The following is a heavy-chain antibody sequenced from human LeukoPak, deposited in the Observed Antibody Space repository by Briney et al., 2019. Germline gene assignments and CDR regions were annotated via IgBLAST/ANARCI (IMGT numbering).Heavy chain of an antibody. CDR2: IYSSGSA. CDR3: ARGSGTVDF. CDR1: GGSISSNF. J-gene: IGHJ4*02. D-gene: IGHD1-1*01. Sequence: PSETLSLTCTVSGGSISSNFWNWIRQPAGKGLEWIGRIYSSGSANYNPSLKSRVSMSVDTSKNQFSLELTSVTAADTAVYYCARGSGTVDFWGQGTLVTVSS. V-gene: IGHV4-4*07.